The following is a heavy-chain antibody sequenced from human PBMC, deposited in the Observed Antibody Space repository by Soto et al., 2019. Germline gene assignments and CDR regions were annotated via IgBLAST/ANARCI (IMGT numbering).Heavy chain of an antibody. CDR2: MSYDGSNK. D-gene: IGHD1-26*01. V-gene: IGHV3-30*03. CDR1: GFTFSSYG. J-gene: IGHJ4*02. Sequence: QVQLVESGGGVVQPGRSLRLSCAASGFTFSSYGMHWVRQAPGKGLEWVAVMSYDGSNKYYADSVKGRFTISRDNSKNTLYLQMNSLRAEDTAVYYCAMSPYSVSYLAYFDYWGQGTLVTVSS. CDR3: AMSPYSVSYLAYFDY.